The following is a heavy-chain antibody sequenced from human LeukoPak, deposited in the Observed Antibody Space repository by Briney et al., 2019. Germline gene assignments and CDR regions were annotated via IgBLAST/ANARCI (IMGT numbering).Heavy chain of an antibody. CDR1: GFTVSRNY. V-gene: IGHV3-53*01. J-gene: IGHJ4*02. CDR2: IYTDGNT. CDR3: ARESRATVTQ. D-gene: IGHD4-17*01. Sequence: GGSLRLSCAASGFTVSRNYMSWIRQAPGKGLEWVSVIYTDGNTKYADSVKGRFTISRDNSKNMLYLQMDSLRAEDTAVYYCARESRATVTQWGQGTLVTVSS.